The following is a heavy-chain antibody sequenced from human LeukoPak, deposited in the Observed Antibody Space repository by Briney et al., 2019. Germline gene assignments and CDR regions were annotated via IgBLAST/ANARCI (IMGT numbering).Heavy chain of an antibody. V-gene: IGHV3-30*18. CDR2: ISYDGSNK. J-gene: IGHJ4*02. CDR3: AKDLTGDPPYYFDY. Sequence: GGSLRLSCAASGFTFSSYGMHWVRQAPGKGLEWVAVISYDGSNKHYADSVKGRFTISRDNSKNTLYLQMNSLRAEDTAVYYCAKDLTGDPPYYFDYWGQGTLVTV. D-gene: IGHD7-27*01. CDR1: GFTFSSYG.